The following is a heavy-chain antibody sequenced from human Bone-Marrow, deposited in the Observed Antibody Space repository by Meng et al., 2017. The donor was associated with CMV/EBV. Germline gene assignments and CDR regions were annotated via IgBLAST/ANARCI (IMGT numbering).Heavy chain of an antibody. V-gene: IGHV1-18*01. D-gene: IGHD4-17*01. CDR1: GYTYTSYG. CDR3: ARDRPVPTVTTTPYFDY. J-gene: IGHJ4*02. Sequence: ASVKVSCKASGYTYTSYGVSWVRQAPGQGPEWMGWISGYNGNTYYAQKFQGRVTMTTDTSTTTAYMELRSLRSDDTAVYYCARDRPVPTVTTTPYFDYWGQATLVTVSS. CDR2: ISGYNGNT.